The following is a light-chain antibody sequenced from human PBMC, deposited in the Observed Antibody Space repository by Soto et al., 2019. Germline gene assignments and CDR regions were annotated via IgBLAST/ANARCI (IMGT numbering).Light chain of an antibody. CDR2: GAS. CDR3: QQYGSSPWT. Sequence: EIVLTQPPGTLSLSPGERATLSCKASQGVGSNYLAWYQQKPGQAPRPLIYGASSRATGIPDRFSGSGSGADFTLTISRLEPEDCAVYYCQQYGSSPWTFGQGTTVEIK. CDR1: QGVGSNY. J-gene: IGKJ1*01. V-gene: IGKV3-20*01.